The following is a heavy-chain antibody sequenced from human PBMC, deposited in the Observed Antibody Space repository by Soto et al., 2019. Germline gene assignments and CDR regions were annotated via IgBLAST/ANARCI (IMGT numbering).Heavy chain of an antibody. J-gene: IGHJ6*02. V-gene: IGHV3-13*01. CDR3: ARDRGVIKSKPLWGAGNYYYYGMDV. D-gene: IGHD2-21*01. CDR1: GFTFSTYD. CDR2: IGTVGDT. Sequence: GGSLRLSCAASGFTFSTYDMHWVRQATGKGLEWVSGIGTVGDTYYPGSVKGRFTISRENAKNSLYLQMNSLRAEDTAVYYCARDRGVIKSKPLWGAGNYYYYGMDVWGQGTTVTVSS.